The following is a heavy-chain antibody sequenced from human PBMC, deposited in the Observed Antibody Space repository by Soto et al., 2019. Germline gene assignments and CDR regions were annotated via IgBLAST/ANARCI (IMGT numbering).Heavy chain of an antibody. D-gene: IGHD4-17*01. CDR2: ISYDGSNK. CDR1: GFTFSSYG. V-gene: IGHV3-30*18. Sequence: QVQLVESGGGVVQPGRSLRLSCAASGFTFSSYGMHWVRQAPGKGLEWVAVISYDGSNKYYADSVKGRFTISRDNSKNTLYVQMNSLRAEDTAVYYCAKVRTVTTSPGYYGMDVWGQGTTVTVSS. J-gene: IGHJ6*02. CDR3: AKVRTVTTSPGYYGMDV.